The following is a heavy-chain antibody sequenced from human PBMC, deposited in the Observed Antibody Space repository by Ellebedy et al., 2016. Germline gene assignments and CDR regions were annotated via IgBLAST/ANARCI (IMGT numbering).Heavy chain of an antibody. Sequence: ASVKVSCKASGYTFTTYAIHWVRQAPGQRLEWMGWINAGNGNTKYSQKFQGRVTITRDTSASTAYMEVSSLRSEDTAVYYCAREVVAAAGIQPNFDYWGQGTLVTVSS. J-gene: IGHJ4*02. D-gene: IGHD6-13*01. CDR1: GYTFTTYA. CDR3: AREVVAAAGIQPNFDY. CDR2: INAGNGNT. V-gene: IGHV1-3*01.